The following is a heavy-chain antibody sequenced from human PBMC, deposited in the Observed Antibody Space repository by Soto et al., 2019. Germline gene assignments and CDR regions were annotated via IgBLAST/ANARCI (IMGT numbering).Heavy chain of an antibody. Sequence: PGGPLRLSCAAAGFTFSTFFMRWVRQAPGKGLEWVSSISGSGGNTYYTDSVKGRFTISRDNSKNTLYLQMNSLRDDDTAFYYCARGLVGWGNLDHGMDVWGQGTTVTVSS. CDR2: ISGSGGNT. CDR3: ARGLVGWGNLDHGMDV. V-gene: IGHV3-23*01. J-gene: IGHJ6*02. CDR1: GFTFSTFF. D-gene: IGHD3-10*01.